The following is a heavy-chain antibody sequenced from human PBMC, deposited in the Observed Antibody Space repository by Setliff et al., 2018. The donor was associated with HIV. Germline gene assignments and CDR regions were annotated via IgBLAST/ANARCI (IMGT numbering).Heavy chain of an antibody. CDR2: INPNDGAT. V-gene: IGHV1-46*01. J-gene: IGHJ4*02. CDR3: AREYHIEATYTRLANYFDS. CDR1: GYTFTSYF. Sequence: GASVKVSCKASGYTFTSYFLHWVRQAPGRGLEWMGIINPNDGATTYAQNFEGRVTMTRDTSTNTVYMELRSLTSEDTAVFYCAREYHIEATYTRLANYFDSWGQGTLVTVSS. D-gene: IGHD6-19*01.